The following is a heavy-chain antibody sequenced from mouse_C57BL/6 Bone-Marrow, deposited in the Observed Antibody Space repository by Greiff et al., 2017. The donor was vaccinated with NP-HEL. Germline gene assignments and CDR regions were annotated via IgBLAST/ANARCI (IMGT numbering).Heavy chain of an antibody. CDR1: GFTFSSYG. CDR2: ISSGGSYT. J-gene: IGHJ3*01. Sequence: DVMLVESGGDLVKPGGSLKLSCAASGFTFSSYGMSWVRQTPDKRLEWVATISSGGSYTYYPDSVKGRFTISRDNAKNTLYLQMSSLKSEDTAMYYCARRDYDPFAYWGQGTLVTVSA. V-gene: IGHV5-6*02. D-gene: IGHD2-4*01. CDR3: ARRDYDPFAY.